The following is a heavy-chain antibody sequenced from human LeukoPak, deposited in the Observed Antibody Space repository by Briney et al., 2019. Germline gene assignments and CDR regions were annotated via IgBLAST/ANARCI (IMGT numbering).Heavy chain of an antibody. CDR1: GYTFTTYG. CDR2: ISAYNGNT. J-gene: IGHJ6*03. CDR3: ARAVSLEPSDYYYYMDV. D-gene: IGHD1-1*01. Sequence: GASVKVSCKASGYTFTTYGISWVRQAPGQGLEWMGWISAYNGNTNYAQRFQGRVTMTTDTSTSTAYMELRSLRSDDTAVYYCARAVSLEPSDYYYYMDVWGKGTTVTVSS. V-gene: IGHV1-18*01.